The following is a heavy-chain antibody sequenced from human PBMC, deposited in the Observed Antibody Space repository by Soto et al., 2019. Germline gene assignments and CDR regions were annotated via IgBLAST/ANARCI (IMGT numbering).Heavy chain of an antibody. CDR3: ANGPGVDYGDLFEANFDY. V-gene: IGHV3-23*01. CDR1: GFTFSSYA. D-gene: IGHD4-17*01. Sequence: GGSLRLSCAASGFTFSSYAMSWVRQAPGKGLEWVSAISGSGGSTYYADSVKGRFTISRDNSKNTLYLQMNSLRAEDTAVYYCANGPGVDYGDLFEANFDYWGQGTLVTVSS. J-gene: IGHJ4*02. CDR2: ISGSGGST.